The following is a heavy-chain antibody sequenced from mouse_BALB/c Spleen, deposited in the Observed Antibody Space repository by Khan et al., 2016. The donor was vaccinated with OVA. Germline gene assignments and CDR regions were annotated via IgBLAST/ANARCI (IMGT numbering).Heavy chain of an antibody. CDR2: ISGTGSYT. D-gene: IGHD2-10*01. V-gene: IGHV5-9*02. Sequence: EVELVESGGGLVKPGGSLKLSCAASGFAFSSYDMSWVRQTPEKRLEWVATISGTGSYTYYPDSVKGRFTISRDNARNTLYLQMSSLSSEDTALYYCARPSYYGNPGFTYWGQGTLVTVSA. J-gene: IGHJ3*01. CDR1: GFAFSSYD. CDR3: ARPSYYGNPGFTY.